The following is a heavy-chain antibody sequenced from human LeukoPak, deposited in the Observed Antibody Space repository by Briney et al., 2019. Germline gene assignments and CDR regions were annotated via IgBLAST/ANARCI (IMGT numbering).Heavy chain of an antibody. J-gene: IGHJ3*02. CDR3: ATFTVVTRLDAFDI. V-gene: IGHV3-30-3*01. D-gene: IGHD4-23*01. CDR1: GFTFSSYA. CDR2: ISYDGSNK. Sequence: PGGSLRLSCAAPGFTFSSYAMHWVRQAPGKGLEWVAVISYDGSNKYYADSVKGRFTISRDNSKNTLYLQMNSLRAEDTAVYYCATFTVVTRLDAFDIWGQGTMVTVSS.